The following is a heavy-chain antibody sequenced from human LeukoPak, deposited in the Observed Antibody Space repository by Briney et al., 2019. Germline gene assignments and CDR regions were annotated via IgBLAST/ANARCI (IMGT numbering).Heavy chain of an antibody. CDR3: AREAYYDSSGVVDY. V-gene: IGHV1-3*01. Sequence: GASVKVSCKASGYTFTSYAMHWVRQAPGQRLEWMGWINAGNGNTKYSQKFQGRVTMTRDTSTSTVYMELSSLRSEDTAVYYCAREAYYDSSGVVDYWGQGTLVTVSS. CDR1: GYTFTSYA. D-gene: IGHD3-22*01. CDR2: INAGNGNT. J-gene: IGHJ4*02.